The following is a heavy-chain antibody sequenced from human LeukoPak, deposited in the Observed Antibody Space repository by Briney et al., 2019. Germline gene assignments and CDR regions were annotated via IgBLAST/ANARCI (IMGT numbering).Heavy chain of an antibody. CDR2: IYSGGST. J-gene: IGHJ4*02. D-gene: IGHD5-24*01. CDR1: GFTFSNAW. Sequence: PGGSLRLSCAASGFTFSNAWMSWVRQAPGKGLEWVSVIYSGGSTYYADSVKGRFTISRDNSKNTLYLQMNSLRAEDTAVYYCARGPDGYNHFDYWGQGTLVTVSS. CDR3: ARGPDGYNHFDY. V-gene: IGHV3-53*01.